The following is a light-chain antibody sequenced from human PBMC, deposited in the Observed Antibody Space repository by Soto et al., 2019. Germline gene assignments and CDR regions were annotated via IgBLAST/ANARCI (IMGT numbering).Light chain of an antibody. V-gene: IGKV3D-15*01. CDR3: LEYKVWPLT. CDR1: QSINAN. CDR2: GVS. Sequence: DIVMTQAPATLSVSPGETDTLSCRASQSINANLVWYQQRPGQAPRLLIYGVSTRAPGIPARFSGRGFGTEFTLTITSLQSEDFAVYFCLEYKVWPLTFGQGTNVEMK. J-gene: IGKJ1*01.